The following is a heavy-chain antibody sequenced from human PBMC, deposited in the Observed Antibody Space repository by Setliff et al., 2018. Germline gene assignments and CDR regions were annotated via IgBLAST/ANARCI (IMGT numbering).Heavy chain of an antibody. CDR1: GGPFSGAS. J-gene: IGHJ4*02. Sequence: SETLSLTCTVSGGPFSGASIWSWIRQPPGKGLESIGYVYYSGTAKYDPSLESRAIMSVDASKNQISLKVSSVTAADTAVYYCARHLVGATTPLDYWGQGTLVTVSS. V-gene: IGHV4-59*08. D-gene: IGHD1-26*01. CDR2: VYYSGTA. CDR3: ARHLVGATTPLDY.